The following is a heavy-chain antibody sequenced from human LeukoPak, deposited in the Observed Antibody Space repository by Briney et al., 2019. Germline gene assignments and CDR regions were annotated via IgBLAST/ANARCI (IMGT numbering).Heavy chain of an antibody. J-gene: IGHJ3*02. CDR3: AADLRYFDRGAFDI. CDR2: IFYIGTT. Sequence: SETLSFTCSVSGGSISSYYWSWIRQPPGKGLEWIGYIFYIGTTNYNPSLKSRVTISVDTSKSQFSLKLSSVTAADTAVYYCAADLRYFDRGAFDIWGQGTMVTVSS. D-gene: IGHD3-9*01. CDR1: GGSISSYY. V-gene: IGHV4-59*12.